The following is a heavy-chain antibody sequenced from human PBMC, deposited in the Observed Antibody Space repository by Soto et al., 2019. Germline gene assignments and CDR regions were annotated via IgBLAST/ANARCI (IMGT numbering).Heavy chain of an antibody. CDR1: GFTFSEHA. Sequence: QVQLVESGGGVVQPGRSLRLSCAATGFTFSEHAMHWVRQAPGKGLERVAVTAGDGIGRYYADSVKGRFTISRDNSKNTLSLQMNSLTPEDTAIYYCARDRATCCYFGMDVWGQGTTVTVSS. CDR3: ARDRATCCYFGMDV. D-gene: IGHD2-2*01. J-gene: IGHJ6*02. V-gene: IGHV3-30-3*01. CDR2: TAGDGIGR.